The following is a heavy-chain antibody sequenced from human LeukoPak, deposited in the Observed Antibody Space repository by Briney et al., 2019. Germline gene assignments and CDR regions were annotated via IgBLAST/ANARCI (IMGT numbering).Heavy chain of an antibody. Sequence: SETLSLTCSVSGGSISSYYWSWIRQPPGKGLEWIGYIYYSGRTNYNPSLKSRVTISVDTSKNQFSLTLSSVTAADTAVYYCARGQKYRNGYTVTELGSGYFDYWAREPWSPSPQ. CDR1: GGSISSYY. V-gene: IGHV4-59*01. D-gene: IGHD5-18*01. CDR2: IYYSGRT. J-gene: IGHJ4*02. CDR3: ARGQKYRNGYTVTELGSGYFDY.